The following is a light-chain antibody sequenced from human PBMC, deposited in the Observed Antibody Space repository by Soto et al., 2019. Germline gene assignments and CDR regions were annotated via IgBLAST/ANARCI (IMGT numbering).Light chain of an antibody. CDR1: QSISSW. J-gene: IGKJ4*01. Sequence: DIQMTQSPSTLSASVGDRVTITCRASQSISSWLAWYQQKPGKAPKLLIYKASSLESGVPSRFSGSGSGTEFTRTISSLQPDDFATYYCQQDNSYPSFGGGTKVEIK. CDR3: QQDNSYPS. CDR2: KAS. V-gene: IGKV1-5*03.